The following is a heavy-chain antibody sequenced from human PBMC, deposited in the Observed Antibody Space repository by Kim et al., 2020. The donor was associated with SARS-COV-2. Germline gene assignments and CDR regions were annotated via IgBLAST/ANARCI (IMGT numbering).Heavy chain of an antibody. CDR2: IKKDGSEQ. CDR1: EFTFSDYY. J-gene: IGHJ4*01. D-gene: IGHD3-3*01. CDR3: ARGRRSAAYRGFDY. Sequence: GGSLRLSCVASEFTFSDYYMSWVRQAPGKGLEWVANIKKDGSEQWYVDSVKGRFTISRDNAKNSLYLQMNSPRAEDTAVYYCARGRRSAAYRGFDYWGHGTLVTVSS. V-gene: IGHV3-7*01.